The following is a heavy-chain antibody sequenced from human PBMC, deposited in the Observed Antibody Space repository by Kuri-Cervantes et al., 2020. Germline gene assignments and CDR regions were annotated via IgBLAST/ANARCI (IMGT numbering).Heavy chain of an antibody. Sequence: ASVKVSCKASGYTFTGYYMHWVRQAPGQGLEWMGWTNPNSGGTNYAQKFQGWVTMTRDTSTSTVYMELSSLRSEDTAVYYCARDRTLNWNDGFDYWGQGTLVTVSS. J-gene: IGHJ4*02. CDR1: GYTFTGYY. CDR2: TNPNSGGT. V-gene: IGHV1-2*04. D-gene: IGHD1-1*01. CDR3: ARDRTLNWNDGFDY.